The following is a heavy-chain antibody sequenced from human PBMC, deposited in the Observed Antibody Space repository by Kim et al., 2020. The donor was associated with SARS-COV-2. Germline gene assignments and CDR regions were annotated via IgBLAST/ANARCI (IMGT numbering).Heavy chain of an antibody. V-gene: IGHV1-2*02. Sequence: ASVKVSCKASGYTFTGYYIHWLRQAPGQGLEWMGWTNPNSGDAKCAQKFQGRVTMTRDTSINTAYMEVSSLRSDDTSVYYCARGLFEGKRELSLYRPFDYWGQGTRITVSS. J-gene: IGHJ4*02. CDR2: TNPNSGDA. CDR1: GYTFTGYY. D-gene: IGHD3-16*02. CDR3: ARGLFEGKRELSLYRPFDY.